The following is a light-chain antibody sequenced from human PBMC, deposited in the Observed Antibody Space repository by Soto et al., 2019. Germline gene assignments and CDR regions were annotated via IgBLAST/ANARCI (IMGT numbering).Light chain of an antibody. V-gene: IGKV3-20*01. J-gene: IGKJ4*01. CDR3: QQYGTSVLVA. CDR1: QNVAKNY. CDR2: GAS. Sequence: EIVLTQSPGTLSLSPGERVTLSCRASQNVAKNYVAWYQQKPGRAPRLLIYGASNRATGTPDRFSGSGSGTDFTLTISRLEPEDFAVYYCQQYGTSVLVAFGGGTKVEIK.